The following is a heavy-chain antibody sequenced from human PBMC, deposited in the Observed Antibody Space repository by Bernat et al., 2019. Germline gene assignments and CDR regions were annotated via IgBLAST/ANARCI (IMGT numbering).Heavy chain of an antibody. Sequence: VQLVESGGGLIQPGGSLRLSCAASGFTVSSNYMSWVRQAPGKGLEWVAVISYDGSNKYYADSVKGRFTISRDNSKNTLYLQMNSLRAEDTAVYYCAKGGEYFDYWGQGTLVTISS. D-gene: IGHD2/OR15-2a*01. V-gene: IGHV3-30*18. CDR1: GFTVSSNY. CDR3: AKGGEYFDY. J-gene: IGHJ4*02. CDR2: ISYDGSNK.